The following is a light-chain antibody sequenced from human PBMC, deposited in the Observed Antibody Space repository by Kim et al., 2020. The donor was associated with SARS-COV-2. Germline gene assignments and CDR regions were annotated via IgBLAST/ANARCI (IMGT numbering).Light chain of an antibody. CDR3: QSYDTRLSGWV. Sequence: TISCPGGSTNNMENNDVYWYQYLPGTAPKLLIYDNDNRPSGVPDRFSGSKSDTSASLAITGLQAEDEADYYCQSYDTRLSGWVFGGGTKLTVL. CDR2: DND. V-gene: IGLV1-40*01. CDR1: STNNMENND. J-gene: IGLJ3*02.